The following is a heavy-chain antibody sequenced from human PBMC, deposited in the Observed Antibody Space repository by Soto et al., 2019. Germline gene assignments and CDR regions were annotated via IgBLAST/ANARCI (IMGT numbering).Heavy chain of an antibody. D-gene: IGHD3-3*01. V-gene: IGHV3-9*01. Sequence: EGQLVESGGGFVQPGRSLRLSCAGSGFIFDDFALHWVRQAPGKGLEWVSGISWNSDSIGYADAVKGRFTLSRDNAKNSLYLQMNGLRVEDTALYYCTKVGGLYDFWSGPLHFDLWGQGTLVTVSS. CDR2: ISWNSDSI. CDR1: GFIFDDFA. CDR3: TKVGGLYDFWSGPLHFDL. J-gene: IGHJ4*02.